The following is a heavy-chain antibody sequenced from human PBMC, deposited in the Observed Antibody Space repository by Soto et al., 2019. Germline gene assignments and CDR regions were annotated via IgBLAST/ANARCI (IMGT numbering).Heavy chain of an antibody. CDR3: ARDVSGGTYPWFFDL. V-gene: IGHV1-18*04. Sequence: QVQLVQSGAEVKKPGASVKVSCKASGYTFSIYGISWVRQAPGQGLEWMGWISGYNGNTKYAQKFQDRVTVTTDTPTSGAYMELRSLRSDDTAVYYCARDVSGGTYPWFFDLWGRGTLVTLSS. J-gene: IGHJ2*01. CDR1: GYTFSIYG. D-gene: IGHD1-26*01. CDR2: ISGYNGNT.